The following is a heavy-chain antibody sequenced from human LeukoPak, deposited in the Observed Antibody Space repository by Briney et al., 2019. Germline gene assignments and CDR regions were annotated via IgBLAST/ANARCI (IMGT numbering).Heavy chain of an antibody. J-gene: IGHJ4*02. D-gene: IGHD2-2*01. Sequence: GTSLRLSCAASEFSLRNHGMHWVRQAPGKGLEWVAVIWDDGSNKYYGDSVKGRFTVSRDNSNNTLYLQVNSVRDEDTAVYYCARDSTTSWSYFDLWGQGTLVTVSS. CDR3: ARDSTTSWSYFDL. V-gene: IGHV3-33*01. CDR2: IWDDGSNK. CDR1: EFSLRNHG.